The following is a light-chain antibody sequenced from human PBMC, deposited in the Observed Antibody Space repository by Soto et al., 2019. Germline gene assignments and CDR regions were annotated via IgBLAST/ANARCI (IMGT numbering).Light chain of an antibody. CDR2: DVT. Sequence: QSALTEPASVSGSPGQAITISCTGTSSDVGGHNAVSWYRQYPGKAPKLLIYDVTNRPSGVSNRFSGSKSGNTASLTSSGLQTEDEADYYCSSFTSSITYVFGTGTPLTVL. CDR1: SSDVGGHNA. CDR3: SSFTSSITYV. V-gene: IGLV2-14*01. J-gene: IGLJ1*01.